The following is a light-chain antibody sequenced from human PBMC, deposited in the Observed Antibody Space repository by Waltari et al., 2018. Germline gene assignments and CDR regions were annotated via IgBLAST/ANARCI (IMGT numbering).Light chain of an antibody. CDR2: GAS. CDR3: QHYVRLPAT. Sequence: SCRAGQSVARTLAWYQQKPGQAPRLLIYGASSRATGVPDRFSGSGSGTYFSLTISRLEPEDFAVYYCQHYVRLPATFGQGTKVEIK. V-gene: IGKV3-20*01. CDR1: QSVART. J-gene: IGKJ1*01.